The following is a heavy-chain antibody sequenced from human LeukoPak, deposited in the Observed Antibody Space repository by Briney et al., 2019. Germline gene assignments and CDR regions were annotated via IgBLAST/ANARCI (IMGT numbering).Heavy chain of an antibody. J-gene: IGHJ4*02. V-gene: IGHV3-23*01. CDR2: INSGSAGST. D-gene: IGHD3-22*01. CDR3: ARDPSLPHYYDSSGYPVFDY. CDR1: GLSFINYA. Sequence: GGSLRLSCVASGLSFINYAMTWVRQAPGKGLEWVSSINSGSAGSTSYADPVRGRSTISRDNAKNSLYLQMNSLRAEDTAVYYCARDPSLPHYYDSSGYPVFDYWGQGTLVTVSS.